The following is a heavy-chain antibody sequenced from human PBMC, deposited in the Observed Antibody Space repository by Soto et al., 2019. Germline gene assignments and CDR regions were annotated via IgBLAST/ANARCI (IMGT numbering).Heavy chain of an antibody. Sequence: GASVKVSCKASGYTFTSYGISWVRQAPGQGLEWMGWISAYNGNTNYAQKLQGRVTMTTDTSTSTAYMELSSLRSEDTAVYYCATIPMGWFGESPFDYWGQGTQVTVSS. CDR1: GYTFTSYG. V-gene: IGHV1-18*01. J-gene: IGHJ4*02. D-gene: IGHD3-10*01. CDR2: ISAYNGNT. CDR3: ATIPMGWFGESPFDY.